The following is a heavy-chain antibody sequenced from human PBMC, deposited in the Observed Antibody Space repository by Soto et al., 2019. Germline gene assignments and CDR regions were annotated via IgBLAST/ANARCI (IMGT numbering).Heavy chain of an antibody. D-gene: IGHD3-9*01. V-gene: IGHV1-24*01. CDR2: FDPEDGET. CDR3: ATDVFSVNLWFDDFPPDWFDP. CDR1: GYTITELL. J-gene: IGHJ5*02. Sequence: GAAGKLSWKVRGYTITELLMRWGRPAPGKGIEWMGGFDPEDGETIYARKFQGRVTMPEDTSTDTAYMELSSLRSEDAAVYYCATDVFSVNLWFDDFPPDWFDPWGQGTLVTGSS.